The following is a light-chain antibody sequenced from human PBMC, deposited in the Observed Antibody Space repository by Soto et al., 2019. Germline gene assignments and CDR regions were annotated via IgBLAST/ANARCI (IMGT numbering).Light chain of an antibody. CDR1: QSVSSSY. Sequence: EIVLTQSPGTLSLSPGERATLSCRASQSVSSSYLAWYQQKPGQAPRLLIYGASSRATGIPDRISGSGSGTNFTLAIGRMELEEFAVYYCQQYCCQLSFGVGTKVEIK. J-gene: IGKJ4*01. CDR2: GAS. V-gene: IGKV3-20*01. CDR3: QQYCCQLS.